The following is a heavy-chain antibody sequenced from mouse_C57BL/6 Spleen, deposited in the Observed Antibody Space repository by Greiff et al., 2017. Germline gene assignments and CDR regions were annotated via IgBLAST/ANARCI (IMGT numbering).Heavy chain of an antibody. CDR1: GYTFTSYT. CDR3: ARGADAMDY. CDR2: INPSSGYT. Sequence: QVQLKQSGAELARPGASVKMSCKASGYTFTSYTMHWVKQRPGQGLEWIGYINPSSGYTKYNQKFKDKATLTADKSSSTAYMQLSSLTSEDSAVSYCARGADAMDYWGQGTSVTVSS. D-gene: IGHD6-1*01. V-gene: IGHV1-4*01. J-gene: IGHJ4*01.